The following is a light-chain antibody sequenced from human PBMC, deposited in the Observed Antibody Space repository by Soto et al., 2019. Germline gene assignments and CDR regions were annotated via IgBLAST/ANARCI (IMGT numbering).Light chain of an antibody. CDR3: SLYTSDNTYV. J-gene: IGLJ1*01. CDR1: SIVFVSYNR. CDR2: EVR. V-gene: IGLV2-18*01. Sequence: QSVLTQPPSVSGSPGQPVTISCTGTSIVFVSYNRVSWYQQSPGSAPKLLIYEVRNRPSGVPDRFSGSKPGNTASLTISGLQTADEANYFCSLYTSDNTYVFGAGTKVTVL.